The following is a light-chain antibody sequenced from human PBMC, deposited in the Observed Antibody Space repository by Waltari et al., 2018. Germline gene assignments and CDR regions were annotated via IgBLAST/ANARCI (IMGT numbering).Light chain of an antibody. CDR3: ASFAGSNNL. V-gene: IGLV2-8*01. J-gene: IGLJ2*01. CDR1: STDIGVYIY. Sequence: QSALTQPPSASGSPGQSVTISCTGTSTDIGVYIYVSWYQQHPGIAPKPLSYGVTERPSGVPDRFSGSQSGNTASLTVSGLQGEDEADYYCASFAGSNNLFGGGTKLTVL. CDR2: GVT.